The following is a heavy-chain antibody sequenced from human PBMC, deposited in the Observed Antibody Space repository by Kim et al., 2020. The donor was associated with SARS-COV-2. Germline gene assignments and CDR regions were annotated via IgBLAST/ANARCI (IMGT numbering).Heavy chain of an antibody. CDR2: ISSSGRTT. D-gene: IGHD3-22*01. J-gene: IGHJ4*01. Sequence: GGSLRLSCSASGFSISDDYMNWVRQAPGKGLEWVSYISSSGRTTYYADSVKGRFTISRDTVRTSLYLQMNSLRAEDTAVYFCARGGDSTGYYVYFGSWG. CDR1: GFSISDDY. CDR3: ARGGDSTGYYVYFGS. V-gene: IGHV3-11*01.